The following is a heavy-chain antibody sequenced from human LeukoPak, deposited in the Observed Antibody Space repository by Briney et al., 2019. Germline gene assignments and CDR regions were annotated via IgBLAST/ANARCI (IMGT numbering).Heavy chain of an antibody. J-gene: IGHJ4*02. V-gene: IGHV4-59*08. D-gene: IGHD3/OR15-3a*01. Sequence: SETLSLTCTVSGGSISNYFWSWIRQPPGEGLEWIGYVYYSGSTNYNPSLKSRVTISVETSKNQFSLNLSSVTAADTAVYYCARRAGTGGRDCFDYWGQGTLVTVSS. CDR3: ARRAGTGGRDCFDY. CDR1: GGSISNYF. CDR2: VYYSGST.